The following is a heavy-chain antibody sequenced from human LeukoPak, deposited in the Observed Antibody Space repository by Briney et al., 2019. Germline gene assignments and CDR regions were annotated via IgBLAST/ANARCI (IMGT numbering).Heavy chain of an antibody. CDR2: ISWNSGSI. CDR1: GFTFDDYA. D-gene: IGHD1-26*01. CDR3: AKDKGFSSGSSLSPNYFDY. J-gene: IGHJ4*02. V-gene: IGHV3-9*01. Sequence: GGSLRLSCAASGFTFDDYAMHWVRQAPGKGLEWVSGISWNSGSIGYADSVKGRFTISRDNAKNSLYLQMNSLRAEDTALYYCAKDKGFSSGSSLSPNYFDYWGQGTLVTVSS.